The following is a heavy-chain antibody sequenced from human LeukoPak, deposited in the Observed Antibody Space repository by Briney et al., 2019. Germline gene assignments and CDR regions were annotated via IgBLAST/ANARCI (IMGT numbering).Heavy chain of an antibody. V-gene: IGHV3-23*01. CDR2: ISGSGGST. D-gene: IGHD3-22*01. CDR1: GFTFSSYA. Sequence: PGGSLRPSCAASGFTFSSYAMSWVRQAPVKGLEWVSAISGSGGSTYYADSVKGRFTISRDNSKNTLYLQMNSLRAEDTAVYYCAKENGYYYDSSVLLGYWGQGTLVTVSS. CDR3: AKENGYYYDSSVLLGY. J-gene: IGHJ4*02.